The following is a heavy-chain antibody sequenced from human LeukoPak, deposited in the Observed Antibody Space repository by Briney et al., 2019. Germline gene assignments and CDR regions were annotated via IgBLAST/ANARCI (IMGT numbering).Heavy chain of an antibody. D-gene: IGHD2/OR15-2a*01. J-gene: IGHJ4*02. CDR3: ARDLSGALYFDY. CDR2: IKQDGSEK. CDR1: GFTVSSNY. V-gene: IGHV3-7*01. Sequence: GGSLRLSCAASGFTVSSNYMSWVRQAPGKGLEWVANIKQDGSEKYYVDSVKGRFTISRDNAKNSLYLQMNSLRAEDTAVYYCARDLSGALYFDYWGQGTLVTVSS.